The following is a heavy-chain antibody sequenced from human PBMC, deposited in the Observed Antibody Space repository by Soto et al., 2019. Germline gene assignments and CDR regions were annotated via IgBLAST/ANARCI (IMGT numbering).Heavy chain of an antibody. CDR1: EFAFSTYA. CDR3: ATGVAFYYDTSRY. CDR2: ITPDGSNE. D-gene: IGHD3-22*01. J-gene: IGHJ4*02. V-gene: IGHV3-30-3*01. Sequence: QAHLVESGGGVVQPGRSLRLSCAVSEFAFSTYALHWIPQAPGKGLEWVAVITPDGSNEFYADSVRGRFTISRDNSKNTLFLQMDSLRTEDTAVYYCATGVAFYYDTSRYWGQGTLVIVSS.